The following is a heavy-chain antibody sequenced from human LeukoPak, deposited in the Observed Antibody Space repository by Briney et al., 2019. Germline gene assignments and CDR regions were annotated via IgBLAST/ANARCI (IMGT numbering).Heavy chain of an antibody. V-gene: IGHV4-61*02. CDR3: ARVSCSGGSCYSGLDY. CDR1: GGSISSGSYY. CDR2: IYTSGST. Sequence: SETLSLTCTVSGGSISSGSYYWSWIRQPGGKGLEWIGRIYTSGSTNYNPSLKSRVTISVDTSKNQFSLKLSSVTAADTAVYFCARVSCSGGSCYSGLDYWGQGTLVTVSA. J-gene: IGHJ4*02. D-gene: IGHD2-15*01.